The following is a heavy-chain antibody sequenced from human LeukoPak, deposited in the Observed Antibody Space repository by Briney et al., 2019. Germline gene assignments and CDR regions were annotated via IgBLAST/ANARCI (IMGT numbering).Heavy chain of an antibody. Sequence: ASVKVSCKTSGYIFRNYDINWVRQATGQGLEWMGWMNPKSGNTGYARSFRGRVTMTRDTPLSTAYLELSSLTSDDTAVYYCARATPGGLHGYSFDYWGQGTVVTVFS. J-gene: IGHJ4*02. D-gene: IGHD1-1*01. CDR3: ARATPGGLHGYSFDY. CDR2: MNPKSGNT. V-gene: IGHV1-8*01. CDR1: GYIFRNYD.